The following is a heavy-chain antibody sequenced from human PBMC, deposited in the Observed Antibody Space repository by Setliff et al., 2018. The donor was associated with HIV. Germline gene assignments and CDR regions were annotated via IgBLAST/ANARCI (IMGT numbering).Heavy chain of an antibody. D-gene: IGHD6-19*01. Sequence: SETLSLTCTVSGDSIRNDYWTWIRQSPEKGLEWIAYISYTGGTNYNPSLKSRVTLSLDASKNQISLRLRSVIAADTAMYYCARGHEWLLNWGQGTLVTVSS. CDR3: ARGHEWLLN. CDR1: GDSIRNDY. V-gene: IGHV4-59*01. CDR2: ISYTGGT. J-gene: IGHJ4*02.